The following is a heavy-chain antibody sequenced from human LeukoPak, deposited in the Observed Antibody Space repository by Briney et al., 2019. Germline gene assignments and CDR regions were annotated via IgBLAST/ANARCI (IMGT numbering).Heavy chain of an antibody. D-gene: IGHD6-13*01. V-gene: IGHV4-4*02. CDR2: IYHSGST. CDR3: ARVSRYSSSWYDFDY. Sequence: PSETLSLTCAVSGGSISSSNWWSWVRQPPGKGLEWIGEIYHSGSTNYNPSLKSRVTISVDKSKNQFSLKLSSVTAADTAVYYCARVSRYSSSWYDFDYWGQGTLVTVSS. J-gene: IGHJ4*02. CDR1: GGSISSSNW.